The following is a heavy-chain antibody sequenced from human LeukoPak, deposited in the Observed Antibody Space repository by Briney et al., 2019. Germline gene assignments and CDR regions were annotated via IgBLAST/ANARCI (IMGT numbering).Heavy chain of an antibody. D-gene: IGHD6-13*01. V-gene: IGHV3-30*18. CDR3: AKQVVAAARPNWFDP. CDR1: GFTFSSYG. CDR2: ISYDGSNK. Sequence: SGGSLRLSCAASGFTFSSYGMHRVRQAPGKGLEWVAVISYDGSNKYYADSVKGRFTISRDNSKNTLYLQMNSLRAEDTAVYYCAKQVVAAARPNWFDPWGQGTLVTVSS. J-gene: IGHJ5*02.